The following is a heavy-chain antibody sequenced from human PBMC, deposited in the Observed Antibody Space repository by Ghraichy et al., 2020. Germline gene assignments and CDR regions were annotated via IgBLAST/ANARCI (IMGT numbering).Heavy chain of an antibody. CDR1: GGSISISGYY. Sequence: SETLSLTCTVSGGSISISGYYWGWIRQPPGKGLEWIGSIYYSGSTYYNPSLKSRVTMSVDTSKNQFSLKLSSVTAADTAVYYCAREESSGWCRGINHCDYWGQGTLVTVSS. CDR3: AREESSGWCRGINHCDY. D-gene: IGHD6-19*01. V-gene: IGHV4-39*02. CDR2: IYYSGST. J-gene: IGHJ4*02.